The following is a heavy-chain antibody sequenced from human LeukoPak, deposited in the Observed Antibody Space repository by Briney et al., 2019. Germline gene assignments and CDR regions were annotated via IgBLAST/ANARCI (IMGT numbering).Heavy chain of an antibody. CDR3: ARDYDSSGYPDYGFDY. V-gene: IGHV1-69*04. Sequence: ASVKVSCKASGGTFSSYTISWVRQAPGQGLEWMGRIIPILGIANYAQKFQGRVTITADKSTSTAYMELSSLRSEDTAVYYCARDYDSSGYPDYGFDYWGQGTLVTVSS. CDR1: GGTFSSYT. CDR2: IIPILGIA. D-gene: IGHD3-22*01. J-gene: IGHJ4*02.